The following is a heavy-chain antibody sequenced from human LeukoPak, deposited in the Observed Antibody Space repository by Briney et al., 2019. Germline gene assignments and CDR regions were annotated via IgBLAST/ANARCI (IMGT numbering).Heavy chain of an antibody. V-gene: IGHV3-7*05. CDR1: GFTFSSHW. D-gene: IGHD3-10*01. J-gene: IGHJ4*02. Sequence: GGSLRLSCVGSGFTFSSHWMSWVRQAPGRGPEWVANIKQDGSGVDYVESVKGRFTISRDNAKSSLYLQMNSLRAEDTAIYYCERVFIWGQGTPVTVSS. CDR2: IKQDGSGV. CDR3: ERVFI.